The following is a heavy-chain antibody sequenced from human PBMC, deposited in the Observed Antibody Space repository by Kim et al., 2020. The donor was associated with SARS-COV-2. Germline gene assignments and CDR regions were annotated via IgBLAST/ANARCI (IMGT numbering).Heavy chain of an antibody. Sequence: SETLSLTCTVSGGSITRSSLYWAWIRQPPGKGLDWIGNVYTGDSGATYYKPSLMSRVRISVDTSKNQCSLRLTSVTAADTAVYYCASYYYDSTGENWLDTWGQGTLVTVSS. D-gene: IGHD3-22*01. V-gene: IGHV4-39*01. J-gene: IGHJ5*02. CDR1: GGSITRSSLY. CDR3: ASYYYDSTGENWLDT. CDR2: VYTGDSGAT.